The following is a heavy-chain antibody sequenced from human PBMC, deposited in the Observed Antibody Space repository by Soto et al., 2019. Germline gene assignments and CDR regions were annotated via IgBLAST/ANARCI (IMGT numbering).Heavy chain of an antibody. J-gene: IGHJ6*02. V-gene: IGHV3-30*04. CDR2: ISYDGRNR. CDR1: GFTFSNYA. D-gene: IGHD2-21*01. CDR3: ARDAYGMDV. Sequence: QEPLVESGGGVVQPERSLTLSCAGSGFTFSNYAMHWVRQAPGKGLEWVAVISYDGRNRYYADSVKGRFTISRDNSKNTVYVQMNSLRAEDTAVYYCARDAYGMDVWGQGTTVTVSS.